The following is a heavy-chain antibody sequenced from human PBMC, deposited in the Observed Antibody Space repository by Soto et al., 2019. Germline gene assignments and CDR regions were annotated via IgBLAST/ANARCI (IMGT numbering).Heavy chain of an antibody. CDR2: IYWADDK. CDR3: AHRVLRAVFGLVTTTAIYFDF. V-gene: IGHV2-5*02. CDR1: GFSLTTSGVG. Sequence: QITLNESGPTVVRPTETLTLTCRFSGFSLTTSGVGVGWIRQSPGKAPEWLALIYWADDKSYSASLKSRLTITKDISKTQVVLTVSDLDPTDTATYYCAHRVLRAVFGLVTTTAIYFDFWGQGTPVAVSS. J-gene: IGHJ4*02. D-gene: IGHD3-3*01.